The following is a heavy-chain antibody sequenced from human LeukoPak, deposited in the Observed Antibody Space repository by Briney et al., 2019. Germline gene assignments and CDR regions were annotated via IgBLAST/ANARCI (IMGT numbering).Heavy chain of an antibody. V-gene: IGHV3-23*01. J-gene: IGHJ6*02. CDR2: ISGSGGDT. CDR3: AKAVWFGEFDYYFFGLDV. D-gene: IGHD3-10*01. CDR1: GFTFSSYA. Sequence: PGGSLRLSCAAFGFTFSSYAMGWVRQAAWKRLECVSAISGSGGDTYYADSVKGRFTFSRDNSKNTLYLQMNSLRPEDTALYYCAKAVWFGEFDYYFFGLDVWGQGTTVTVSS.